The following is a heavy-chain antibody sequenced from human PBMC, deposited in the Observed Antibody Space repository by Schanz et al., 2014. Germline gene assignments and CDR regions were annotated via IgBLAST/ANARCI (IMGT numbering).Heavy chain of an antibody. Sequence: QVQLVESGGGMVQPGRSLRLSCAASGFTLSRYTMHWVRQAPGKGLEWVAVISSDGSNKYYADSVKGRFTVSRDNAKSTLFLQMDSLRPEDTAIYYCAKEWSPSFWGLGTLVTVSS. CDR2: ISSDGSNK. D-gene: IGHD1-26*01. CDR1: GFTLSRYT. V-gene: IGHV3-30*04. CDR3: AKEWSPSF. J-gene: IGHJ4*02.